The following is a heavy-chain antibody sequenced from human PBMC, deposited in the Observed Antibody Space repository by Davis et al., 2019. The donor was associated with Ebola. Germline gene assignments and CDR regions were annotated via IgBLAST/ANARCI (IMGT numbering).Heavy chain of an antibody. CDR3: ARDSIVATIYNYYYYYGMDV. D-gene: IGHD5-12*01. Sequence: ASVKVSCKASGYTFTSYDINWVRQATGQGLEWMGWMNPNSGNTGYAQKFQGRVTMTRNTSISTAYMELSRLRSDDTAVYYCARDSIVATIYNYYYYYGMDVWGQGTTVTVSS. V-gene: IGHV1-8*01. J-gene: IGHJ6*02. CDR2: MNPNSGNT. CDR1: GYTFTSYD.